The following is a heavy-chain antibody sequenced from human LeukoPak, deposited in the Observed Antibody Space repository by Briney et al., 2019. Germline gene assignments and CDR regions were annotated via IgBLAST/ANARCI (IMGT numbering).Heavy chain of an antibody. J-gene: IGHJ4*02. V-gene: IGHV3-48*01. CDR2: ISSSSSTI. Sequence: PGGSLRLSCAASGFTFSSYSTNWVRQAPGKGLEWVSYISSSSSTIYYADSVKGRFTISRDNAKNSLYLQMNSLRAEDTAVYSCAGMVRGVADYWGQGTLVTVSS. D-gene: IGHD3-10*01. CDR1: GFTFSSYS. CDR3: AGMVRGVADY.